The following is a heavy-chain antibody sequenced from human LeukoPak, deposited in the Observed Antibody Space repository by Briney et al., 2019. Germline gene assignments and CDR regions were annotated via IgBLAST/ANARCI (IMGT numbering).Heavy chain of an antibody. J-gene: IGHJ4*02. D-gene: IGHD1-1*01. V-gene: IGHV3-23*01. CDR3: AKSPNGFDY. CDR1: GFTFSNHG. Sequence: GGSLRLSCAASGFTFSNHGMNWVRQAPGKGLEWVSGISPSGDITYYADSVKGRFTISRDNSKNTLYLQMNSLRAEDTAVYYCAKSPNGFDYWGQGTLVTVSS. CDR2: ISPSGDIT.